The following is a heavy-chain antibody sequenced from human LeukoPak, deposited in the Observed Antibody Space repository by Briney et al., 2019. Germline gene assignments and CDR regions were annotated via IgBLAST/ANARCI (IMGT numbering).Heavy chain of an antibody. D-gene: IGHD2-15*01. V-gene: IGHV1-2*02. CDR3: ARDHCSGGSCYGYFDY. CDR2: INPNSGGT. J-gene: IGHJ4*02. Sequence: GASVKVSCRVSGYTFTDSYMHWLRQAPGQGLERMGWINPNSGGTNYAQKFQGRVTMTRDTSISTAYMELSRLRSDDTAVYYCARDHCSGGSCYGYFDYWGQGTLVTVSS. CDR1: GYTFTDSY.